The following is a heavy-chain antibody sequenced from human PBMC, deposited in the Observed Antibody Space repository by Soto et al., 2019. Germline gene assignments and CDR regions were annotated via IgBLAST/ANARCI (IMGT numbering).Heavy chain of an antibody. CDR2: ISSSGTYI. CDR3: AKAPNTMVSLDI. CDR1: GFTFSRYN. V-gene: IGHV3-21*01. J-gene: IGHJ3*02. Sequence: GGSLRLSCAASGFTFSRYNMNWVRQAPGKGLEWVSSISSSGTYIYYADSMKGRFTISRDNPKNSLYLQVNSLRAEDTAVYYCAKAPNTMVSLDIWGQGTMVTVSS. D-gene: IGHD3-10*01.